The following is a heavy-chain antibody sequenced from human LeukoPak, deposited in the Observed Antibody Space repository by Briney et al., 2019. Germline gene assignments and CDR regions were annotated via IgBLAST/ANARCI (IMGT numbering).Heavy chain of an antibody. CDR1: VGTFSSDG. D-gene: IGHD6-19*01. CDR3: ARDYSSGWYGD. J-gene: IGHJ4*02. CDR2: IIPIFGAA. V-gene: IGHV1-69*01. Sequence: SVKVSCKASVGTFSSDGISWVRQGPGQGLEWMGGIIPIFGAAKYGQKFQGRVKINAAESTRTAYMEVSSLRSEDTAVYSCARDYSSGWYGDWGQGTLVTVSS.